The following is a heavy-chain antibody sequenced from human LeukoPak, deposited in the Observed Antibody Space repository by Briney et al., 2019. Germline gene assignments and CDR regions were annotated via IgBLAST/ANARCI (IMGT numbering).Heavy chain of an antibody. CDR2: TSSGGSA. CDR3: ARQGGGDFVDS. CDR1: NGSITSTSYY. V-gene: IGHV4-39*01. J-gene: IGHJ4*02. Sequence: SETLPLTCFVSNGSITSTSYYWAWIRQSPGKGLEWIGTTSSGGSAYYKTSLKSRVTISVDTSKTQLSLRLTSATAADTAVYYCARQGGGDFVDSWGQGTLVSVS. D-gene: IGHD4-17*01.